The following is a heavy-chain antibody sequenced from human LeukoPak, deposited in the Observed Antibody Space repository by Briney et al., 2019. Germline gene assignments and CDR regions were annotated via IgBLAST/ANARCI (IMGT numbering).Heavy chain of an antibody. CDR3: ARVFIRSKSKRGYSYGYD. D-gene: IGHD5-18*01. J-gene: IGHJ4*02. Sequence: ASVKVSCKASGGTFSSYAISWVRQAPGQGLEWMGRIIPIFGTASYAQKFQGRVTITTDESTSTAYMELSSLRSEDTAVYYCARVFIRSKSKRGYSYGYDWGQGTQVTVSS. V-gene: IGHV1-69*05. CDR1: GGTFSSYA. CDR2: IIPIFGTA.